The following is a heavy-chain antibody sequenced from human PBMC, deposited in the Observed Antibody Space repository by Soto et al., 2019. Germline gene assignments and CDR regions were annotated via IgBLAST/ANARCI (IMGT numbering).Heavy chain of an antibody. D-gene: IGHD3-10*01. V-gene: IGHV3-53*01. Sequence: PGESLKISCAASGFTVSSTYMSWVRQAPGKGLEWVSIIFSSGESFYADSVKGRFTISRDSSDNTVYLQMNSLKAEDTAVYYCARGGIGMVRTFDHWGQGTLVTV. CDR2: IFSSGES. J-gene: IGHJ4*02. CDR3: ARGGIGMVRTFDH. CDR1: GFTVSSTY.